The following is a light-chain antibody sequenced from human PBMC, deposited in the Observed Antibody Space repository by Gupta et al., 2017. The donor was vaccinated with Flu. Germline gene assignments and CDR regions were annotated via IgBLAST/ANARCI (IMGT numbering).Light chain of an antibody. CDR2: GAS. Sequence: DIVLTQSPGTLSLSPGERATLSCRASQRVSSNYLAWYKQKPGQAPRLLFYGASSRDTGIPDRFSGSGVGTDLTLTISRGEAEDFAVYYCQQYGSPFSLSFGQGTRLEIK. J-gene: IGKJ5*01. V-gene: IGKV3-20*01. CDR1: QRVSSNY. CDR3: QQYGSPFSLS.